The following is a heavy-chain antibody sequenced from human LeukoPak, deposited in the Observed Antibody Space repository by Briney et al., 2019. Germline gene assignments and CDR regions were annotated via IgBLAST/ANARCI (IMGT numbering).Heavy chain of an antibody. CDR2: ISSSGSTI. CDR3: ATIAAAGTLDFQH. CDR1: GFTFSDYY. J-gene: IGHJ1*01. D-gene: IGHD6-13*01. Sequence: GGSLRLSCAASGFTFSDYYMSWIRQAPGKGLGWVSYISSSGSTIYYADSVKGRFTISRDNAKHSLYLQMNSLRAEDTAVYYCATIAAAGTLDFQHWGQGTLVTVSS. V-gene: IGHV3-11*01.